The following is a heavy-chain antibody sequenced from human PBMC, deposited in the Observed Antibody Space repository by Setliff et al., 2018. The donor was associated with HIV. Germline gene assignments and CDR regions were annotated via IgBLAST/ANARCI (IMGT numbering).Heavy chain of an antibody. D-gene: IGHD3-22*01. CDR2: MNPNSGNT. CDR3: ARARRDSYDRGRRNHYYIDV. J-gene: IGHJ6*03. Sequence: GASVKVSCKASGYTFSSNDINWVRQATGQGNGWMGWMNPNSGNTGYAQKFQGRVTMTRDTSISTAYMELNNLKFEDTAVYYCARARRDSYDRGRRNHYYIDVWGKGTTVTVSS. V-gene: IGHV1-8*01. CDR1: GYTFSSND.